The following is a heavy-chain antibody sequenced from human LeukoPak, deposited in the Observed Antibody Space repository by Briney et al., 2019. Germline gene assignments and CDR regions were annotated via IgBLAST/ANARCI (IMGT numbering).Heavy chain of an antibody. CDR2: IKKDGSGI. V-gene: IGHV3-7*03. Sequence: PGGSLRLSCAVSGFPFSNSWMYWVRHAPGKGPEGVANIKKDGSGISYVDSVKGRFIISGDNARNSVYLQMNSLRVEDTAVYFCAGGSSMEVWGKGTAVTVSS. CDR3: AGGSSMEV. CDR1: GFPFSNSW. J-gene: IGHJ6*04. D-gene: IGHD1-26*01.